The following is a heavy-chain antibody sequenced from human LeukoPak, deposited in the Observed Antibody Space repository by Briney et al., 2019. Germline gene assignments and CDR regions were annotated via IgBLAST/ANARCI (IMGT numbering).Heavy chain of an antibody. Sequence: PGGSLRLSCTASGFTFSNSYMTWIRQAPGKGLEWVSCISNSGREINYADSVKGRFTISRDNAMSSLYLQMNSLRVEDTAVYYCGRGHWGLDYWGQGTLVTVSS. CDR2: ISNSGREI. J-gene: IGHJ4*02. CDR1: GFTFSNSY. CDR3: GRGHWGLDY. V-gene: IGHV3-11*04. D-gene: IGHD7-27*01.